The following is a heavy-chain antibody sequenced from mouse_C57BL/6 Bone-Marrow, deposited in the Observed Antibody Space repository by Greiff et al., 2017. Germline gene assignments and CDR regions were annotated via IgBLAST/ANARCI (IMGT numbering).Heavy chain of an antibody. D-gene: IGHD2-4*01. CDR3: ARYDYEGAMDY. J-gene: IGHJ4*01. V-gene: IGHV5-12*01. Sequence: EVQVVESGGGLVQPGGSLKLSCAASGFTFSDYYMYWVRQTPEKRLEWVAYISNGGGSTYYPDTVKGRFTISRDNAKNTLYLQMSRLKSEDTAMYYCARYDYEGAMDYWGQGTSVTVSS. CDR2: ISNGGGST. CDR1: GFTFSDYY.